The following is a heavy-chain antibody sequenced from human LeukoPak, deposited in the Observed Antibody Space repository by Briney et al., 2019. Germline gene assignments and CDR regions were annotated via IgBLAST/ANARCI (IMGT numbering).Heavy chain of an antibody. CDR1: GFTFDDYA. CDR3: ARVSSKATVRGLITKKNYYYYYMDV. V-gene: IGHV3-7*01. Sequence: TGGSLRLSCAASGFTFDDYAMHWVRQAPGKGLEWVANIKQDGSEKYYVDSVKGRFTISRDNAKNSLYLQMNSLRAEGTAVYYCARVSSKATVRGLITKKNYYYYYMDVWGKGTTVTISS. J-gene: IGHJ6*03. D-gene: IGHD3-10*01. CDR2: IKQDGSEK.